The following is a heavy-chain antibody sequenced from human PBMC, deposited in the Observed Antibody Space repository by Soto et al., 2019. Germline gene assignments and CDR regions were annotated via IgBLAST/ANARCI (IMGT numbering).Heavy chain of an antibody. D-gene: IGHD6-6*01. J-gene: IGHJ6*02. CDR3: ARDPTDLEARRRFYYGLNV. V-gene: IGHV3-30-3*01. CDR2: VSYDGSNK. Sequence: GGSLRLSCAASGFIFSSFAMHWVRQAPGKGLEWVAIVSYDGSNKNYADSVKGRFTISRDNSKNTLYLQMNSLRDEDTAVYYCARDPTDLEARRRFYYGLNVWGQGTTVTVSS. CDR1: GFIFSSFA.